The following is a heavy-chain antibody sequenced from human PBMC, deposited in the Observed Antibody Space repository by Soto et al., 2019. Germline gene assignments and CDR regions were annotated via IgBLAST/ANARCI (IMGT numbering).Heavy chain of an antibody. D-gene: IGHD3-3*01. CDR3: AKGRYTFGFLFDS. CDR2: IDKTGVST. J-gene: IGHJ4*02. CDR1: GFTFGSYA. Sequence: SLRLSCAASGFTFGSYAMSWVRQAPGEGLEWVSTIDKTGVSTYYADSVKGRFTISRDNSKQTLYLQMISLRAEDTAVYYCAKGRYTFGFLFDSRGQGTLVTVS. V-gene: IGHV3-23*01.